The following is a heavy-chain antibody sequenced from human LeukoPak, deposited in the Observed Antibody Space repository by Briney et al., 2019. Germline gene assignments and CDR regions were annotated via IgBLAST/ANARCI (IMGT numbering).Heavy chain of an antibody. D-gene: IGHD3-3*01. CDR1: GFTVSSNN. CDR2: IYSGGST. Sequence: PGGSLRLSCAASGFTVSSNNMSWVRQAPGKGLEWVSVIYSGGSTYYADSVKGRFTISRDNSKNTLYLQMNSLRAEDTAVHYCARVSDDFWSGYHFDYWGQGTLVTVSS. V-gene: IGHV3-66*01. CDR3: ARVSDDFWSGYHFDY. J-gene: IGHJ4*02.